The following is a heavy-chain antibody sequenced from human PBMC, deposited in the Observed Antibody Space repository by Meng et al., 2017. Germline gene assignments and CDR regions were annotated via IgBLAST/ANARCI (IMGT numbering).Heavy chain of an antibody. CDR1: GYSFTSYW. J-gene: IGHJ6*02. CDR2: IYPGDSDT. D-gene: IGHD5-24*01. V-gene: IGHV5-51*01. Sequence: GESLKISCKGSGYSFTSYWIGWVRQMPGKGLEWMGIIYPGDSDTRYSPSFQGQVTISADKSISTAYLQWSSLKASDTAMYYCARCGEEMATITGYYYGMDVWGQGTTVTVSS. CDR3: ARCGEEMATITGYYYGMDV.